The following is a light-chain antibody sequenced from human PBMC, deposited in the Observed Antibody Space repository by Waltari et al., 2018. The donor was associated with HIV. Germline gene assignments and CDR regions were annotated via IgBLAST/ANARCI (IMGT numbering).Light chain of an antibody. CDR3: AALDDSLIDQVV. Sequence: QSVLTQPRSASGTPGQRVTISCSGSSSNVGNNYVYWYQQLPGTAPKLLISINKQRPSGVPDRFSASKSGTSASLAISGLRSEDEADYYCAALDDSLIDQVVFGGGTKLTVL. CDR1: SSNVGNNY. V-gene: IGLV1-47*01. J-gene: IGLJ2*01. CDR2: INK.